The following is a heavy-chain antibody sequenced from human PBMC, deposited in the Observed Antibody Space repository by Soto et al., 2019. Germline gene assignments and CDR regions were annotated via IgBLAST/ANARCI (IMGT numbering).Heavy chain of an antibody. J-gene: IGHJ4*02. CDR1: GFTFSSHA. CDR3: ARDHVSDSDWDCDY. CDR2: IFCVGGNT. V-gene: IGHV3-23*01. Sequence: HPGGSLRFSCVGSGFTFSSHALNWVRQAQGKGLEWVSGIFCVGGNTYYADSVKGRFTISRENSKNTVYLQMNRLRAEDTALYYWARDHVSDSDWDCDYWGQGTRVTVSS. D-gene: IGHD6-19*01.